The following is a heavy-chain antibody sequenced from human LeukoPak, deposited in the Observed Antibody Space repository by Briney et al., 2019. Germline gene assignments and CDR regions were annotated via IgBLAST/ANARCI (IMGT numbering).Heavy chain of an antibody. D-gene: IGHD6-19*01. J-gene: IGHJ6*03. CDR1: GGSISSSSYY. CDR2: IDYSGDT. V-gene: IGHV4-39*01. CDR3: ARHQWHYYYYLVL. Sequence: PSETLSLICTVSGGSISSSSYYWGGIRQPPGKGLEWIGSIDYSGDTYYNPSLNSRRVTISVDTSKNQFSLRLSSVTAADTAVYYFARHQWHYYYYLVLWGKGSSVTVSS.